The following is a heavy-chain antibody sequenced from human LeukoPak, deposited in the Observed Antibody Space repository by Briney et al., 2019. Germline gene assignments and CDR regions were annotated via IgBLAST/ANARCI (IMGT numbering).Heavy chain of an antibody. CDR2: ISDSGGRT. D-gene: IGHD5-24*01. V-gene: IGHV3-23*01. Sequence: GGSLRLSCAVSGITLSNYGMSWVRQAPGKGLEWVAGISDSGGRTNYADSVKGRFTISRDNPKNTLYLQMNSLRAEDTAVYYCASSRDNFDYWGQGTLVTVSS. J-gene: IGHJ4*02. CDR3: ASSRDNFDY. CDR1: GITLSNYG.